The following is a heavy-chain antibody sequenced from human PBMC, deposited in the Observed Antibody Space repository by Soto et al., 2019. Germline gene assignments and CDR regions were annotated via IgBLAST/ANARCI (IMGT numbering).Heavy chain of an antibody. V-gene: IGHV3-9*01. Sequence: QTGGSLRLSCAASGFTFDDYAMHWVRQGPGKGLEWVSRISWNSNTIVYADSVKGRFTISRDNAENSLYLQMNSLRAEDTAMYYCAKDTNSGGPAPIDYWGQGTMVTVSS. CDR1: GFTFDDYA. D-gene: IGHD3-10*01. CDR3: AKDTNSGGPAPIDY. J-gene: IGHJ4*02. CDR2: ISWNSNTI.